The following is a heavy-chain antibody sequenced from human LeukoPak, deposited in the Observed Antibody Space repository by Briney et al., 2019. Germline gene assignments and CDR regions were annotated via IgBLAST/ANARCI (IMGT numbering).Heavy chain of an antibody. D-gene: IGHD6-13*01. CDR1: GFTFSSYA. J-gene: IGHJ4*02. V-gene: IGHV3-23*01. Sequence: PGGSLRLSCAASGFTFSSYAMSWVRQAPGKGLEWVSAISDSGGSTYYVDSVKGRFTISRDNSKNTLFLQMNSLRAEDTAVYFCARGEQQLILPFDYWGQGTLVTVSS. CDR2: ISDSGGST. CDR3: ARGEQQLILPFDY.